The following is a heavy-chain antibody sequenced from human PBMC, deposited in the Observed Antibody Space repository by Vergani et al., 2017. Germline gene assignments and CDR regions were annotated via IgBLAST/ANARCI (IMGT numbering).Heavy chain of an antibody. Sequence: QLQLQESDSGLVKPSQTLSLTCTVSGGSISSSSYYWGWIRQPPGKGLEWIGSIYYSGSTYYNPSLKSRVTISVDTSKNQFSLKLSSVTAADTAVYYCARQGAETNWFDPWGQGTLVTVSS. CDR3: ARQGAETNWFDP. CDR2: IYYSGST. V-gene: IGHV4-39*01. J-gene: IGHJ5*02. CDR1: GGSISSSSYY. D-gene: IGHD1-26*01.